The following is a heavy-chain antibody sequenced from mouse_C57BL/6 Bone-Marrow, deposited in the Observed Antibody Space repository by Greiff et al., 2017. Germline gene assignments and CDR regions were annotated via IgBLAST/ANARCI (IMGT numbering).Heavy chain of an antibody. CDR1: GYTFTDYY. J-gene: IGHJ4*01. V-gene: IGHV1-76*01. Sequence: QVQLQQSGAELVRPGASVKLSCKASGYTFTDYYINWVKQRPGQGLEWIARIYPGSGNTYYNEKFKGKATLTAEKSSSTAYMQLSSLTSEDSAVYFCARRDYGSSSYYYAMDYWGQGTSVTVSS. CDR2: IYPGSGNT. D-gene: IGHD1-1*01. CDR3: ARRDYGSSSYYYAMDY.